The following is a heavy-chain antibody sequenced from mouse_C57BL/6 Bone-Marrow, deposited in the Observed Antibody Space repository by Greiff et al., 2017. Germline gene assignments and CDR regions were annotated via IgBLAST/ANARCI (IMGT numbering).Heavy chain of an antibody. J-gene: IGHJ1*03. CDR2: ISDGGSYT. CDR1: GFTFSSYA. CDR3: ANFDV. Sequence: EVKLVESGGGLVKPGGSLKLSCAASGFTFSSYAMSWVRQTPEKRLAWVATISDGGSYTYYPDNVKGRFTISRDNAKNHLYLQMSHLKSEDTAMYYCANFDVWGTGTTVTVSS. V-gene: IGHV5-4*03.